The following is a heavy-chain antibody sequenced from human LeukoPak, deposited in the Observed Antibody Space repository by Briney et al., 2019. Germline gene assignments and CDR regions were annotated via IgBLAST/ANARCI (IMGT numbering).Heavy chain of an antibody. CDR3: ARVMYYYDSSGYYYDY. CDR2: ISAYNGNT. J-gene: IGHJ4*02. CDR1: GYTFTSYG. Sequence: ASVKVSCTASGYTFTSYGISWVRQAPGQGLEWMGWISAYNGNTNYAQKLQGRVTMTTDTSTSTAYMELRSLRSDDTAVYYCARVMYYYDSSGYYYDYWGQGTLVTVSS. D-gene: IGHD3-22*01. V-gene: IGHV1-18*01.